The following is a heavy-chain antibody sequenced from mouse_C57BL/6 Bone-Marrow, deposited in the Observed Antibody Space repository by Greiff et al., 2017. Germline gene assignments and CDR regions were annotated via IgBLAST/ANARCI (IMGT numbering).Heavy chain of an antibody. J-gene: IGHJ4*01. Sequence: EVQLVESGPELVKPGDSVKISCKASGYSFTGYFMNWVMQSHGKSLEWIGRINPYNGDTFYNQKFKGKATLTVDKSSSTAHMELRSLTSEDSAVYYCARPLLFYGSSGYAMDYWGQGTSVTVSS. V-gene: IGHV1-20*01. CDR2: INPYNGDT. CDR1: GYSFTGYF. D-gene: IGHD1-1*01. CDR3: ARPLLFYGSSGYAMDY.